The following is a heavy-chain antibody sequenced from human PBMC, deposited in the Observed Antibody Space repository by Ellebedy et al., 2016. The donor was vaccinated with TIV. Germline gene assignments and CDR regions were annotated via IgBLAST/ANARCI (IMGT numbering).Heavy chain of an antibody. CDR1: GFTFSSYR. J-gene: IGHJ6*02. CDR2: ISSSSSYI. D-gene: IGHD3-16*01. CDR3: ARDLGPWRDYYYYGMDV. Sequence: GESLKISXAASGFTFSSYRMHWVRQAPGKGLEWVSSISSSSSYIYYADSVKGRFTISRDNAKNSLYLQMNSLRAEDTAVYYCARDLGPWRDYYYYGMDVWGQGTTVTVSS. V-gene: IGHV3-21*01.